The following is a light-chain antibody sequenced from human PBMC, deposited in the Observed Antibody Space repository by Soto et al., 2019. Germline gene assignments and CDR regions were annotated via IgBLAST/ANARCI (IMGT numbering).Light chain of an antibody. V-gene: IGKV1-27*01. J-gene: IGKJ4*01. CDR1: QDIRNY. Sequence: IQMTQSTSSLSAYVGDRVTITCRASQDIRNYLAWYQQKPGKVPKLLISAASTLQPRVPSRFSGSGSGTDFTLTISSLQPEDVATYYCQKYNGAPLTFGGGTKVEIK. CDR3: QKYNGAPLT. CDR2: AAS.